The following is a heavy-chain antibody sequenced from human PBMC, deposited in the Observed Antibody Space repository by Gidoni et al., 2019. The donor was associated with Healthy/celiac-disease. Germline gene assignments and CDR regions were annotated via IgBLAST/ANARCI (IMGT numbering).Heavy chain of an antibody. D-gene: IGHD1-26*01. J-gene: IGHJ3*02. CDR2: INPSGGST. CDR3: ARGVWELQEVGAFDI. V-gene: IGHV1-46*01. CDR1: GYTFTSYY. Sequence: QVQLVQSGAEVKKPGASVKVSCKASGYTFTSYYMHWVRQAPGQGLEWMGIINPSGGSTSYAQKFQGRVTMTRDTSTSTVYMELSSLRSEDTAVYYCARGVWELQEVGAFDIWGQGTMVTVSS.